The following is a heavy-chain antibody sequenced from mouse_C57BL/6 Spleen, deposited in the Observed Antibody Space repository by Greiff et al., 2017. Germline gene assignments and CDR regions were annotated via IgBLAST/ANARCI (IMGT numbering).Heavy chain of an antibody. J-gene: IGHJ4*01. CDR2: ISSGSSTI. CDR1: GFTFSDYG. V-gene: IGHV5-17*01. CDR3: ARTYYDYDGPLYYYAMDY. Sequence: DVMLVESGGGLVKPGGSLKLSCAASGFTFSDYGMHWVRQAPEKGLEWVAYISSGSSTIYYPDTVKGRFTISRDNAKNTLFLQMTSLRSEDTAMXYCARTYYDYDGPLYYYAMDYGGQATSVTVSS. D-gene: IGHD2-4*01.